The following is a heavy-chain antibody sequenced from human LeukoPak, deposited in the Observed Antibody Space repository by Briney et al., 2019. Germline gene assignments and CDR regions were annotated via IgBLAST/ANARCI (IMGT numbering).Heavy chain of an antibody. J-gene: IGHJ3*02. CDR3: ARDYAFDI. CDR1: GDSISSYY. CDR2: IYYIGNT. V-gene: IGHV4-59*01. Sequence: SGTLSLTCTVSGDSISSYYWSWIRQPPGKGLEWIGYIYYIGNTNYNPSLKSRVTISVDTSKNQFSLKLSSVTAADTAIYYCARDYAFDIWGQGTMVAVSS.